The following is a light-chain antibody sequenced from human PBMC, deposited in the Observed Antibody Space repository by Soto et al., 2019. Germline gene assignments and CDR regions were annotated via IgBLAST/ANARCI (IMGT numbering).Light chain of an antibody. V-gene: IGKV3-20*01. Sequence: EIVLTQSPGTLSLSPGERATLSCRASQSVSSSYLAWYQQKPGQAPRLLIYGASSRATGIPDRFSGSGSGTDFTLTIGRLEPEYLAVYYCQQYGSSPYTFGQGTKLAIK. CDR1: QSVSSSY. J-gene: IGKJ2*01. CDR3: QQYGSSPYT. CDR2: GAS.